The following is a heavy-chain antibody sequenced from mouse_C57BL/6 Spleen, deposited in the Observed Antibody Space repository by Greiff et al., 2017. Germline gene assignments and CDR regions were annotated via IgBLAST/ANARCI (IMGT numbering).Heavy chain of an antibody. J-gene: IGHJ2*01. V-gene: IGHV1-54*01. CDR2: INPGSGGT. Sequence: VQLQESGAELVRPGTSVKVSCKASGYAFTNYLIEWVKQRPGQGLEWIGVINPGSGGTNYNEKFKGKATLTADKSSSTAYMQLSSLTSEDSAVYFCARRRSSSDFDYWGQGTTLTVSS. CDR3: ARRRSSSDFDY. D-gene: IGHD1-1*01. CDR1: GYAFTNYL.